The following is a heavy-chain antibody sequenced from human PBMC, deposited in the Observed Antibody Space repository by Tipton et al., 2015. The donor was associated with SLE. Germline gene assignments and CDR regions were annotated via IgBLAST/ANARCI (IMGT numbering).Heavy chain of an antibody. CDR2: INHSGST. D-gene: IGHD5/OR15-5a*01. Sequence: TLSLTCTVSSGSISSGYYWGWIRQPPGKGLEWIGEINHSGSTNYNPSLKSRVTISVDTSKNQFSLKLSSVTAADTAVYYCARGPLLDLWGRGTLVTVSS. V-gene: IGHV4-38-2*02. CDR3: ARGPLLDL. J-gene: IGHJ2*01. CDR1: SGSISSGYY.